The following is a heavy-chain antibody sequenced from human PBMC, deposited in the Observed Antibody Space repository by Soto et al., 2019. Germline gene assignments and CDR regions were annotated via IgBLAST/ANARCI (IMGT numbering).Heavy chain of an antibody. CDR1: GYTFTSYG. CDR3: ARDLSSGWYYYYYYGMDV. D-gene: IGHD6-19*01. Sequence: ASVKVSCKASGYTFTSYGISWVRQAPGQGLEWMGWIGAYNGNTNYAQKLQGRVTMTTDTSTSTAYMELRSLRSDDTAVYYCARDLSSGWYYYYYYGMDVWGQGTTVTVSS. J-gene: IGHJ6*02. V-gene: IGHV1-18*01. CDR2: IGAYNGNT.